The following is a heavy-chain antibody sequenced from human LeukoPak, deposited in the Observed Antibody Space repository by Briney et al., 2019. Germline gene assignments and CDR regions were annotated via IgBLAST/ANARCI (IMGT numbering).Heavy chain of an antibody. V-gene: IGHV3-48*01. J-gene: IGHJ4*02. Sequence: QTGGSLRLSCAASGFTFSSYSMNWVRQAPGKGLEWVSYISSSSSTIYYADSVKGRFTISRDNAKNSLYLQMNSLRAEDTAVYYCARVHPIAAAGTGFDYWGQGILVTVSS. CDR1: GFTFSSYS. D-gene: IGHD6-13*01. CDR2: ISSSSSTI. CDR3: ARVHPIAAAGTGFDY.